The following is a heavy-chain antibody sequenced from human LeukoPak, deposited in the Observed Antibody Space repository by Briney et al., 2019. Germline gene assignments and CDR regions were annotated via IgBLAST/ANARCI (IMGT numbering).Heavy chain of an antibody. V-gene: IGHV3-21*01. CDR3: ARELGSSWYGGY. CDR2: ISSSSSYM. J-gene: IGHJ4*02. CDR1: GFTFSSYS. D-gene: IGHD6-13*01. Sequence: GGSLRLSCAASGFTFSSYSMNWVRQASGKGLEWVSSISSSSSYMYYAESVKGRFTISRDNAKNSLYLQMNSLRAEDTAVYYCARELGSSWYGGYWGQGTLVTVSS.